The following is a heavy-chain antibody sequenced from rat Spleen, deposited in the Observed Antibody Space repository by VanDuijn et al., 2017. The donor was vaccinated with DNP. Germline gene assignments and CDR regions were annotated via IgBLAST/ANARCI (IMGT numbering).Heavy chain of an antibody. CDR3: ARGVYYYSATYWYFDF. CDR1: GFTFSDYA. J-gene: IGHJ1*01. Sequence: EVQLVESGGGLVQPGRSLKLSCAASGFTFSDYAMAWVRQAPKKGLEWVATISYDGSSTYYGDSVKGRFTISRDNAKTTLYLQMNSLRSEATATYYCARGVYYYSATYWYFDFWGPGTMVTVSS. D-gene: IGHD1-1*01. V-gene: IGHV5-17*01. CDR2: ISYDGSST.